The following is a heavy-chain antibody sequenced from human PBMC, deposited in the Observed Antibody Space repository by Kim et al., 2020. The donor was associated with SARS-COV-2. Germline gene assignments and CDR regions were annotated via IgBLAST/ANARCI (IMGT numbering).Heavy chain of an antibody. V-gene: IGHV3-74*01. D-gene: IGHD1-26*01. CDR1: GFTFSSYW. CDR3: ARVVSGSYYLWVGSGYNCFDP. J-gene: IGHJ5*02. CDR2: INSDGSST. Sequence: GGSLRLSCAASGFTFSSYWMHWVRQAPGKGLVWVSRINSDGSSTSYADSVKGRFTISRDNAKNTLYLQMNSLRAEDTAVYYCARVVSGSYYLWVGSGYNCFDPWGQGTLVTVSS.